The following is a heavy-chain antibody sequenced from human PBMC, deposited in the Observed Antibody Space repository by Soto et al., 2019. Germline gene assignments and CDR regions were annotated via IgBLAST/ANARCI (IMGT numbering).Heavy chain of an antibody. CDR3: ARHLPYCGGDCYSLDY. Sequence: SETLSLTCTFSCVSIRSYYWSWSRQPPGKGLEWIGYIYYSASTNYSPSLKSRVTISVDTSKNQFSLNLSSVTAADTAVYYCARHLPYCGGDCYSLDYWSQGTLVTVS. CDR2: IYYSAST. J-gene: IGHJ4*02. D-gene: IGHD2-21*02. CDR1: CVSIRSYY. V-gene: IGHV4-59*08.